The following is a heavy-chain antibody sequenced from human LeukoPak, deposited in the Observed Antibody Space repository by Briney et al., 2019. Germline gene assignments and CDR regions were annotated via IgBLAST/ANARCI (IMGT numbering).Heavy chain of an antibody. CDR3: AKGSRVSRPYYFDY. CDR2: ITGGGDDT. J-gene: IGHJ4*02. V-gene: IGHV3-23*01. Sequence: GGSLRLSCAASGFTFSSYAMSWVRQAPGKGLEWFSAITGGGDDTYYADFVEGRFTISRDNSKNTLYLQMNSLRAEDTAVYYCAKGSRVSRPYYFDYWGQGTLVTVSS. D-gene: IGHD6-6*01. CDR1: GFTFSSYA.